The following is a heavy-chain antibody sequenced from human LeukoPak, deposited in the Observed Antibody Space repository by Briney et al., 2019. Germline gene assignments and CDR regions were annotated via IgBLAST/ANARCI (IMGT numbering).Heavy chain of an antibody. J-gene: IGHJ6*03. D-gene: IGHD3-9*01. V-gene: IGHV3-7*01. CDR2: IKQDGSEK. Sequence: PGGSLRLSCAASGFTFSSYWMSWVRQAPGKGLEWVANIKQDGSEKYYVDSVKGRFTISRDNAKNSLYLQMNSLRPEDTAVYYCAKTGSRGGTFRPSYYYYYMDVWGEGTTVTISS. CDR3: AKTGSRGGTFRPSYYYYYMDV. CDR1: GFTFSSYW.